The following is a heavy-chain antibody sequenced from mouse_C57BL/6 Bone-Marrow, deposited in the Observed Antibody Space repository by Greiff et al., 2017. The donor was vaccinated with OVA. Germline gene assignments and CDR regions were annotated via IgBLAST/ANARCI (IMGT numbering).Heavy chain of an antibody. V-gene: IGHV1-62-2*01. D-gene: IGHD1-1*01. CDR2: FYPGSGSI. CDR3: ARREDNGCSTVVAGHFDY. J-gene: IGHJ2*01. Sequence: VQLQQSGAELVKPGASVKLSCKASGYTFTEYSIHWVKQRSGQGLEWIGWFYPGSGSIKYNEKFKDKATLTADKSSSTVYMELSRLTSEDSAVYFWARREDNGCSTVVAGHFDYWGKGTTLTVSS. CDR1: GYTFTEYS.